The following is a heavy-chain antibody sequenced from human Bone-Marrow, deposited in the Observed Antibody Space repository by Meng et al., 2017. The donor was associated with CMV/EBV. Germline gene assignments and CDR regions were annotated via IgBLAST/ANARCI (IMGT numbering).Heavy chain of an antibody. CDR1: GFTFSSYG. CDR3: GTAGVVGHWFDP. CDR2: IWYDGSNK. V-gene: IGHV3-33*01. J-gene: IGHJ5*02. Sequence: GESLKISCAASGFTFSSYGMHWVRQAPGKGLEWVAVIWYDGSNKYYADSVKGRFTISRDNSKNTLYLQMNSLRAEDTAVYYCGTAGVVGHWFDPWGQGTRVTGSS. D-gene: IGHD2-8*02.